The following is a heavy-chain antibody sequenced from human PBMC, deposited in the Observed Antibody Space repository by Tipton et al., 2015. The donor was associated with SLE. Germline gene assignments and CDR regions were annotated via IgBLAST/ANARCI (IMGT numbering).Heavy chain of an antibody. CDR2: INHSGST. D-gene: IGHD3-3*01. Sequence: TLSLTCAVYGGSFSGYYWSWIRQPPGKGLEWIGEINHSGSTNYNPSLKSRVTISVDTSKNQFSLKLSSVTAADAAVYYCARVDTYYEVGSGYPPFYYYYMGVWGKGTPVTVSS. V-gene: IGHV4-34*01. CDR3: ARVDTYYEVGSGYPPFYYYYMGV. CDR1: GGSFSGYY. J-gene: IGHJ6*03.